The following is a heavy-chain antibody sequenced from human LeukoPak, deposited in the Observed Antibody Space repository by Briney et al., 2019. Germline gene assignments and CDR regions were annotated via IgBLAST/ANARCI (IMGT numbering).Heavy chain of an antibody. CDR2: VSTSGST. CDR1: GGSISSYY. Sequence: SETLSLTCTVSGGSISSYYWNWIRQPAGKGLEWIGRVSTSGSTNYNPSLSSRVTMSLDTSKNQFSLRLSSVTAADTAVYYCARDIAVAGFNWFDPWGQGTLVTVSS. CDR3: ARDIAVAGFNWFDP. J-gene: IGHJ5*02. D-gene: IGHD6-19*01. V-gene: IGHV4-4*07.